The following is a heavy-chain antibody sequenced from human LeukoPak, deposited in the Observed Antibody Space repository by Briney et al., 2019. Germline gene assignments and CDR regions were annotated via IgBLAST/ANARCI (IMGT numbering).Heavy chain of an antibody. CDR1: GFTVGDAW. Sequence: GGSLRLSCAASGFTVGDAWMAWVRQAPGKGLEWVGRVKSKSDGGTTDYSAPVKGRFTISRDASKNTLYLQMNSLRAEDTAVYYCAKKTYYYDSSASPRGWFDPWGQGTLVTVSS. J-gene: IGHJ5*02. D-gene: IGHD3-22*01. CDR2: VKSKSDGGTT. V-gene: IGHV3-15*01. CDR3: AKKTYYYDSSASPRGWFDP.